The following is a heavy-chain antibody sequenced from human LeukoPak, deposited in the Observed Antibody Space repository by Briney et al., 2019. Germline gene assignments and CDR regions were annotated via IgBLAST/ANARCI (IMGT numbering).Heavy chain of an antibody. CDR3: ARRGGDSGWGAFDI. CDR2: ISGSGVAT. J-gene: IGHJ3*02. V-gene: IGHV3-23*01. CDR1: GFTFTKYA. D-gene: IGHD6-19*01. Sequence: GGSLRLSCAASGFTFTKYAMNWVRQAPGKGLEWVSSISGSGVATYDADSVKGRFTISRDNFKNTLSLQMNSLRVEDTAIYYCARRGGDSGWGAFDIWGQGTIVTVSS.